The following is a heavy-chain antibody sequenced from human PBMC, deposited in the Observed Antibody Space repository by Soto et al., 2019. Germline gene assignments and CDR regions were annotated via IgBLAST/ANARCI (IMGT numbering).Heavy chain of an antibody. CDR1: GFSFRDYD. J-gene: IGHJ6*02. V-gene: IGHV3-13*05. D-gene: IGHD2-15*01. CDR3: ARAYLGRLPLRADYYYTMDV. CDR2: LGAADDP. Sequence: PGGSLRLSCAASGFSFRDYDMHCVRQTTGKGLEWVSGLGAADDPYYLGSVKGRFSVSRDNAQNSLYLQMNNLRVDDTAVYYCARAYLGRLPLRADYYYTMDVWGRGTTVPVSS.